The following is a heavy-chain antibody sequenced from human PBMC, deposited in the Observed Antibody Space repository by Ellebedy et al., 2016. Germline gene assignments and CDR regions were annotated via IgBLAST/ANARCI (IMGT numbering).Heavy chain of an antibody. V-gene: IGHV1-2*02. D-gene: IGHD6-19*01. Sequence: ASVKVSXXASGYTFTGYYMHWVRQAPGQGLEWMGWINPNSGGTNYAQKFQGRVTMTRDTSISTAYMELSRLRSDDTAVYYCARDSPYSSGWYFGYWGQGTLVTVSS. CDR1: GYTFTGYY. J-gene: IGHJ4*02. CDR3: ARDSPYSSGWYFGY. CDR2: INPNSGGT.